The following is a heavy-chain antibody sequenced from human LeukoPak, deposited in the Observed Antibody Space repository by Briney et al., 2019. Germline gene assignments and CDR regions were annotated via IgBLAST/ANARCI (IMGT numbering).Heavy chain of an antibody. V-gene: IGHV3-7*01. Sequence: GGSLRLSCAASGFTFSDFSMSWVRQAPGKGLEWVARIMQNGIDTYYVDSVAGRFTIFRDNAKKSVDLQMTSLRVEDTAVYYCARDLGTYYNRWGQGTLVTVSS. CDR3: ARDLGTYYNR. D-gene: IGHD3-10*01. CDR2: IMQNGIDT. J-gene: IGHJ4*02. CDR1: GFTFSDFS.